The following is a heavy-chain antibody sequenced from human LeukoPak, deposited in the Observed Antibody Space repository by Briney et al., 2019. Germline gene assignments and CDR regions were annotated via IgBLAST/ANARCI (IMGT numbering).Heavy chain of an antibody. CDR3: ARDPVEWELLLDY. V-gene: IGHV3-7*01. Sequence: PGGSLRLSCVASGFTFRSYWMSWVRQAPGKRPEWVANMNIDGSEKYYADSVKGRFTISRDNARNSVYLQMNGLRVEDTAVYYCARDPVEWELLLDYWGQGTLVTVSS. CDR2: MNIDGSEK. D-gene: IGHD1-26*01. CDR1: GFTFRSYW. J-gene: IGHJ4*02.